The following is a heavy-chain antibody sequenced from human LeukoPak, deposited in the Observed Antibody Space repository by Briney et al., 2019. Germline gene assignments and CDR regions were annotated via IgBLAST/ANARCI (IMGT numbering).Heavy chain of an antibody. V-gene: IGHV3-21*01. CDR3: ARSELLWFGGVKSGFDY. CDR2: ISSSSSYI. J-gene: IGHJ4*02. CDR1: GFTFSRYS. D-gene: IGHD3-10*01. Sequence: GGSLRLSCVTSGFTFSRYSMNWVRQAPGKGLEWVSSISSSSSYIYYADSVKGRFTISRDNAKNSLYLQMNSLRAEDTAVYYCARSELLWFGGVKSGFDYWGRGTLVTVSS.